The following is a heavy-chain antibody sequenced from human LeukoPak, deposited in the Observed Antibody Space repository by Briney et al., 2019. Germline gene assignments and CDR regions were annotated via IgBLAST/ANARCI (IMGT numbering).Heavy chain of an antibody. CDR3: ARDFSSSWYYQRSGYFDL. Sequence: TSETLSLTCTVSGGSISSYYWSWIRQPPGKGLEWIGCIYYSGSTNYNPSLKSRVTISVDTSKNQFSLKLSSVTAADTAVYYCARDFSSSWYYQRSGYFDLWGRGTLVTVSS. D-gene: IGHD6-13*01. V-gene: IGHV4-59*01. CDR2: IYYSGST. CDR1: GGSISSYY. J-gene: IGHJ2*01.